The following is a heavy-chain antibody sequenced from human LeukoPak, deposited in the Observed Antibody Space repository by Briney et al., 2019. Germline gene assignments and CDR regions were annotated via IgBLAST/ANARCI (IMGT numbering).Heavy chain of an antibody. CDR2: IYYSGST. D-gene: IGHD2-2*01. Sequence: SETLSLTCTVSGGSISSYYWSWIRQPPGKGLEWIGYIYYSGSTNYNPSLKSRVTISVDTSKNQFSLKLSSVTAADTAVYYCVRELVVPAAPSYYMDVWGKGTTVTVSS. V-gene: IGHV4-59*01. J-gene: IGHJ6*03. CDR3: VRELVVPAAPSYYMDV. CDR1: GGSISSYY.